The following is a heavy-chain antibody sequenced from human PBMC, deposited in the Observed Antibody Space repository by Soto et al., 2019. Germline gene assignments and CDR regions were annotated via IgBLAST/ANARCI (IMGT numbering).Heavy chain of an antibody. D-gene: IGHD3-10*01. Sequence: PGGSLRLSCAASGFTFSSYAMSWVRQAPGKGLEWVSAISGSGGSTYYADSVKGRFTISRDNSKNTLYLQMNSLRAEDTAVYYCAKDLLLWFGELLSDYYYYGMDVWGQGTTVTVSS. V-gene: IGHV3-23*01. CDR2: ISGSGGST. CDR3: AKDLLLWFGELLSDYYYYGMDV. CDR1: GFTFSSYA. J-gene: IGHJ6*02.